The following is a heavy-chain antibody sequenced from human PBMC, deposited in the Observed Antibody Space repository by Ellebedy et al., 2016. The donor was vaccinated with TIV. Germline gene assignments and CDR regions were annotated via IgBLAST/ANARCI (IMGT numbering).Heavy chain of an antibody. D-gene: IGHD6-13*01. J-gene: IGHJ4*02. CDR1: GFTFTYTW. CDR2: ISRDGYIR. Sequence: GESLKISCATSGFTFTYTWMHWIRQAPGKGLEWVSRISRDGYIRGYAEFAKCRFSISRDSSKNTVDLQMNSLRVEDTAVYYCARDQGYSSSWLTDWGQGTLVTVSS. CDR3: ARDQGYSSSWLTD. V-gene: IGHV3-74*01.